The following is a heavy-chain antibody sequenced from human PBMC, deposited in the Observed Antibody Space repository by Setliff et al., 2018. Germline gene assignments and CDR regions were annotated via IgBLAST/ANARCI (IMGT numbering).Heavy chain of an antibody. V-gene: IGHV1-18*01. J-gene: IGHJ4*02. D-gene: IGHD3-10*01. CDR3: ARVESMVRGKNILRHFDY. Sequence: ASVKVSCKTSGYTFDDYGIAWVRQAPGQGLEWMGWISPHTGNTYYTPKLHGRVTLTTDTSARTAYMELGSLTTDDTAVYYCARVESMVRGKNILRHFDYWGQGIQVTVS. CDR2: ISPHTGNT. CDR1: GYTFDDYG.